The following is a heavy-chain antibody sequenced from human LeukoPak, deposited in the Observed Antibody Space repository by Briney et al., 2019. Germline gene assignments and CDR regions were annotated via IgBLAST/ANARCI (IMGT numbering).Heavy chain of an antibody. Sequence: PGGSLRLSCAASGFTFSSYWMHWVRQAPGKGLVWVSRINTDGSSTSYADSVKGRFTISRDNAKNTLYLQMNSLRAEDTAVYYCASLGGYSYVPFDNWGQGPLVTVSS. CDR2: INTDGSST. J-gene: IGHJ4*02. D-gene: IGHD5-18*01. CDR1: GFTFSSYW. V-gene: IGHV3-74*01. CDR3: ASLGGYSYVPFDN.